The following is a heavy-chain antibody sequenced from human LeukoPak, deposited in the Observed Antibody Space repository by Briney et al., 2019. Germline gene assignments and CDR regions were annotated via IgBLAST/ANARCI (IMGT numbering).Heavy chain of an antibody. CDR3: ARGLTTGEY. CDR2: ISSNGGST. Sequence: GGSLSLSCPASVFTFSNYAMHWLRRAPGKGLEYVSAISSNGGSTYYADSVKGRFTISRDNSRNTLYLQMGSLRAEDMAVYYCARGLTTGEYWGQGTLVTVSS. J-gene: IGHJ4*02. V-gene: IGHV3-64*02. CDR1: VFTFSNYA. D-gene: IGHD4-17*01.